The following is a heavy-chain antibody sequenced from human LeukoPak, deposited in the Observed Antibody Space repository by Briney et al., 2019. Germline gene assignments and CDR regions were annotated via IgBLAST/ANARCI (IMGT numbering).Heavy chain of an antibody. CDR2: MNPDTGLT. J-gene: IGHJ5*02. CDR3: AREDADCSGTCSHWFGP. Sequence: ASVKVSCKASGYTFTTSDIHWVRQSPGQGLEWMGSMNPDTGLTGYAQKFQDRVTLTRDTTIATAYLELSSLKAEDTAVYFCAREDADCSGTCSHWFGPWGQGTLVTVSS. CDR1: GYTFTTSD. V-gene: IGHV1-8*01. D-gene: IGHD2-15*01.